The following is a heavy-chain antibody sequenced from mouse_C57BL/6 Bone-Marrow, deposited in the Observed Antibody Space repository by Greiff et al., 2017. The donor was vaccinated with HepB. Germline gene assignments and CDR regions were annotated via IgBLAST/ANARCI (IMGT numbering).Heavy chain of an antibody. CDR2: IWRGGST. Sequence: VKLQQSGPGLVQPSQSQSITCTVSGFSLTSYGVHWVRQSPGKGLEWLGVIWRGGSTDYNAAFMSRLSITKDNSKSQVFFKMNSLQADDTAIYYCAKKLNWDAYYAMDYWGQGTSVTVSS. D-gene: IGHD4-1*01. J-gene: IGHJ4*01. V-gene: IGHV2-5*01. CDR3: AKKLNWDAYYAMDY. CDR1: GFSLTSYG.